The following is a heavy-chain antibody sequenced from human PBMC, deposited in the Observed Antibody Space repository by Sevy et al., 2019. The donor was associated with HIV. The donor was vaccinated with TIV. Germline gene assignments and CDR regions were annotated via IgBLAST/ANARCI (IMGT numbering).Heavy chain of an antibody. CDR3: AREAYYYASSGYNGGLIDS. J-gene: IGHJ4*02. V-gene: IGHV4-30-4*01. CDR2: IYYSGGT. CDR1: GGSISSGDYY. D-gene: IGHD3-22*01. Sequence: SETLSLTCTVSGGSISSGDYYWIWIRQPPGKGLEWIGYIYYSGGTYYNPSPKSRITISVYTSKNQFSLKLTSVTAADTAVYYCAREAYYYASSGYNGGLIDSWGQGTLVTVSS.